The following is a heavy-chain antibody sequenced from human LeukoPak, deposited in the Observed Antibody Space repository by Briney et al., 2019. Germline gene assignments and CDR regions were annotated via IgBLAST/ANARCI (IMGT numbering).Heavy chain of an antibody. CDR1: GGSISSYY. Sequence: SETLSLTCTVSGGSISSYYWSWIRQPPGKGLEWIGYIYYSGSTNYNPSLKSRVTISVDTSKNQFSLKLSSVTATDTAVYYCARATWTNFYFDYWGQGALVTVSS. D-gene: IGHD3/OR15-3a*01. V-gene: IGHV4-59*08. CDR3: ARATWTNFYFDY. CDR2: IYYSGST. J-gene: IGHJ4*02.